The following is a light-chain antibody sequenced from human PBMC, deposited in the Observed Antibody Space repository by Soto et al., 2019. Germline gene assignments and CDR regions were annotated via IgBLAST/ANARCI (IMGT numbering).Light chain of an antibody. CDR2: GAS. CDR1: QSVSSN. Sequence: EIVLTQSPGTLSLSLGERATLSCRASQSVSSNYLAWYQQKPGQAPRLLIYGASTRATGIPARFSGSGSGTEFTLTISSLQSEDFAVYYCQQYINWPRFTFGPGTKVDIK. V-gene: IGKV3-15*01. J-gene: IGKJ3*01. CDR3: QQYINWPRFT.